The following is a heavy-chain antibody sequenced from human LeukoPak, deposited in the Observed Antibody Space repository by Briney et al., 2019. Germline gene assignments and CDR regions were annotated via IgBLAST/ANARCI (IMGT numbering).Heavy chain of an antibody. J-gene: IGHJ4*02. D-gene: IGHD3-22*01. Sequence: GGSLRLSCAASGFTFSNAWMSWVRQAPGKGLEWVGRIKSKTDGGTTDYAAPVKGRFTISRDDSKNTLYLQMNSLKTEGTAVYYCTTEAYYYDSRGPDYWGQGTLVTVSS. CDR2: IKSKTDGGTT. CDR3: TTEAYYYDSRGPDY. V-gene: IGHV3-15*01. CDR1: GFTFSNAW.